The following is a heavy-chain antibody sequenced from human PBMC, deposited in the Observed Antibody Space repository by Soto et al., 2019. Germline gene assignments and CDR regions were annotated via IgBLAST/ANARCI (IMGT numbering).Heavy chain of an antibody. Sequence: GSLRLSCAASGFSFRNYAMSWVRQAPGKGLEWISTLTGSSSNIYYADSVKGRFAISRDNSRNTLYLQMDSLTAEDTAVYYCANGRATYGLLTHDYWGQGTLVTVSS. CDR1: GFSFRNYA. J-gene: IGHJ4*02. CDR3: ANGRATYGLLTHDY. CDR2: LTGSSSNI. D-gene: IGHD3-10*01. V-gene: IGHV3-23*01.